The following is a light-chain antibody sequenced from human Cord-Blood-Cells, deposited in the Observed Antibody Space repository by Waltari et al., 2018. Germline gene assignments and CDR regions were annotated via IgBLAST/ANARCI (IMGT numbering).Light chain of an antibody. V-gene: IGLV2-8*01. J-gene: IGLJ2*01. Sequence: QSALTQPPSASGSPGQSVTISCTGTSNDVGGYNYVSWYQQHPGKAPKLMIYEFSKRPSGVPDRFSGSKSGNTASLTVSGLQAEDEADYYCSSYAGSNNVVFGGGTKLTVL. CDR2: EFS. CDR1: SNDVGGYNY. CDR3: SSYAGSNNVV.